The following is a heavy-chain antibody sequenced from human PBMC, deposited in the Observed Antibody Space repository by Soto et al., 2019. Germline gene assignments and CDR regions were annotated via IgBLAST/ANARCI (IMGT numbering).Heavy chain of an antibody. V-gene: IGHV3-15*01. Sequence: EVQLVESGGDLIQPGGSLRLSCAASNFTFHYAWMSWVRQAPGKGLEWVGRIKATAYGGTTDYAAPVKGRFTISRDDSKDMLYLQMNSLRSEDTATYFCTTDDTSGYYFQYWGQGTLVTVSS. J-gene: IGHJ4*02. CDR3: TTDDTSGYYFQY. CDR2: IKATAYGGTT. CDR1: NFTFHYAW. D-gene: IGHD3-22*01.